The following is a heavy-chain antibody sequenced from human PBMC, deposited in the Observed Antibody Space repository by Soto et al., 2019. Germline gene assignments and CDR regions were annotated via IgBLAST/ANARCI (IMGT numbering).Heavy chain of an antibody. CDR2: IYWDDDK. CDR3: AHSRVDVVVVAASRWYFDL. V-gene: IGHV2-5*02. J-gene: IGHJ2*01. Sequence: QITLKESGPTLVKPTQTLTLTCTFSGFSLSTSGVGVGWIRQPPGKALEWLALIYWDDDKRYSPSLKSRLTITKDTSKNQVVLTMTNMDPVDTATYYCAHSRVDVVVVAASRWYFDLWGRGTLVTVSS. CDR1: GFSLSTSGVG. D-gene: IGHD2-15*01.